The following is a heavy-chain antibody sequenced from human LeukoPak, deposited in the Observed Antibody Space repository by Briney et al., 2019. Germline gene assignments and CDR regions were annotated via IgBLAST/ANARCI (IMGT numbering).Heavy chain of an antibody. D-gene: IGHD2-2*01. J-gene: IGHJ4*02. CDR1: GFIFTSYG. CDR2: ISYDGSNK. CDR3: AKDGLVPAPQLGY. V-gene: IGHV3-30*18. Sequence: GGSLRLSCAASGFIFTSYGMHWVRQAPGKGLEWVTIISYDGSNKYYADSVKGRFTISRDNSQNTLYLQMNSLRPEDTAVYYCAKDGLVPAPQLGYWGQGTLVTVSS.